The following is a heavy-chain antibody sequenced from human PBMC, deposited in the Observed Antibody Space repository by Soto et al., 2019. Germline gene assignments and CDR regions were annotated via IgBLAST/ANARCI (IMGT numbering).Heavy chain of an antibody. J-gene: IGHJ4*02. Sequence: QVQLVQSGAEVKKPGASVKVSCKASGYTFTSYGISWVRQAPGQGLEWMGWISAYNGNTNYAQKLQGRVTMTTDTSTSTACMELRSLRSDDTAVYYCARDRDALYSDIVVVVAATPFDYWGQGTLVTVSS. CDR1: GYTFTSYG. CDR2: ISAYNGNT. V-gene: IGHV1-18*01. CDR3: ARDRDALYSDIVVVVAATPFDY. D-gene: IGHD2-15*01.